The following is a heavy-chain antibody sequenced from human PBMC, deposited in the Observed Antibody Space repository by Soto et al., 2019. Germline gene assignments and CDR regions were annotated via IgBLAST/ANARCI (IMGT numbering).Heavy chain of an antibody. CDR2: IYYSGST. J-gene: IGHJ4*02. CDR3: ARHRYSYGVYYFDY. D-gene: IGHD5-18*01. Sequence: SETLSLTCIVSGGSISNYYWSWIRQPPGKGLEWIGYIYYSGSTNYNPSLTSRVTISVGTSKNQFSLKLSSVTAADTAVYYCARHRYSYGVYYFDYWGQGTLVTVS. V-gene: IGHV4-59*08. CDR1: GGSISNYY.